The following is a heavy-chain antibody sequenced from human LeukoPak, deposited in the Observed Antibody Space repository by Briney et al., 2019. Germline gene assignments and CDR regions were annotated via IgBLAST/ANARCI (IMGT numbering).Heavy chain of an antibody. D-gene: IGHD3-3*01. J-gene: IGHJ4*02. CDR3: VRGYDFWSGHSSLFDY. CDR2: TNPNSGNT. CDR1: GYTFSNYE. Sequence: ASVKVSCKASGYTFSNYEINWVRQATGQGLEWMGWTNPNSGNTGYAQKFQGRVTITRDTSISTAYMELSSLRSEDTAVCYCVRGYDFWSGHSSLFDYWGQGTLVTVSS. V-gene: IGHV1-8*03.